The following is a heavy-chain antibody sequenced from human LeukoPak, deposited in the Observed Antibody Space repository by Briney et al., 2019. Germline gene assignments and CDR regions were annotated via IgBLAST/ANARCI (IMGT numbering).Heavy chain of an antibody. D-gene: IGHD1-26*01. Sequence: TSETLSLTCTVSGYSISSGYYWGWIRQPPGKGLEWIGSIYHSGSTYYNPSLKSRVTISVDTSKNQFSLKLSSVTAADTAVYYCARGGGSYQNWFDPWGQGTLVTVSS. CDR2: IYHSGST. CDR3: ARGGGSYQNWFDP. CDR1: GYSISSGYY. J-gene: IGHJ5*02. V-gene: IGHV4-38-2*02.